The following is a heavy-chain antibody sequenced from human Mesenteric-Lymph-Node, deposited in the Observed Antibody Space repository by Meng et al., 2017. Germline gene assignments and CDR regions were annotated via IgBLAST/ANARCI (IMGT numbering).Heavy chain of an antibody. J-gene: IGHJ4*02. CDR2: VNAASGNT. CDR3: AKSSLHAGTLYFDS. V-gene: IGHV1-3*01. D-gene: IGHD2-21*02. CDR1: GYSFTTYG. Sequence: QVQLGQSGAEVKNRGAAVKGACKTSGYSFTTYGIHWVRQAPGQSLEWMGWVNAASGNTRYSQKFQDRVTINRDTSASSAYMEVSSLRSEDTAVYYCAKSSLHAGTLYFDSWGQGTLVTVSS.